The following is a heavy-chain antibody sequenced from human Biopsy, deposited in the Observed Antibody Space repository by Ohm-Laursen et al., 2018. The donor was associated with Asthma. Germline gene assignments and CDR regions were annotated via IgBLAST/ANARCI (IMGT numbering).Heavy chain of an antibody. CDR2: INHSGST. CDR3: ARRGGVRRYFDY. J-gene: IGHJ4*02. D-gene: IGHD3-16*01. Sequence: SDTLSLTWAVYGGSFSGYYWSWIRQPPGKGLEWIGEINHSGSTNYNPSLKSRVAISLDTSKNQFSLKLSSVTAADTAVYFCARRGGVRRYFDYWGQGTLVTVSS. V-gene: IGHV4-34*01. CDR1: GGSFSGYY.